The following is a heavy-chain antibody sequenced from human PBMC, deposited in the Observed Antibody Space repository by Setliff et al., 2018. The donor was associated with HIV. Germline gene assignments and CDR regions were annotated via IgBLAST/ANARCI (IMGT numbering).Heavy chain of an antibody. Sequence: AASVKVSCKASGYTFTDYYIHWVRQAPGQGLGWMGRINPNNGGTNYAQKFQGRVTMTRDTSISTAYMELSRLRSDDTAGYYCAIDGYYDSSGYSDFDIWGQGTMVTVSS. CDR3: AIDGYYDSSGYSDFDI. D-gene: IGHD3-22*01. CDR1: GYTFTDYY. V-gene: IGHV1-2*06. J-gene: IGHJ3*02. CDR2: INPNNGGT.